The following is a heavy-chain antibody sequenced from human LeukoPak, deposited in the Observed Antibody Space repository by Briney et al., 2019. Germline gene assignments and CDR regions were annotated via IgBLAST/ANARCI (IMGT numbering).Heavy chain of an antibody. Sequence: GGSLRLSCAASGFTFSNYAMTWVRQAPGKGLEWVSAISDSGGTTYHADSVKGRFTISRDNSENTLYLQMNSLKGEDTAVYYCAKRSTGVWGQGTLVTVSS. CDR1: GFTFSNYA. J-gene: IGHJ4*02. CDR2: ISDSGGTT. V-gene: IGHV3-23*01. D-gene: IGHD7-27*01. CDR3: AKRSTGV.